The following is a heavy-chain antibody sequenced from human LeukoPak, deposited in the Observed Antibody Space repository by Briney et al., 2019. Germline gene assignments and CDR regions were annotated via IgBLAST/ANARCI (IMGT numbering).Heavy chain of an antibody. V-gene: IGHV4-61*02. J-gene: IGHJ6*03. CDR3: ARDSLLPSAMGYYYMDV. D-gene: IGHD2-2*01. CDR1: GGSISSGSYY. Sequence: SETLSLTCSVSGGSISSGSYYGSWIRQPAGKGLEWSGRIYTSGSTNHNPSLKSRVTISVDTYKNQFSLKLRSVTAADTALYFCARDSLLPSAMGYYYMDVWGKGTTVTVSS. CDR2: IYTSGST.